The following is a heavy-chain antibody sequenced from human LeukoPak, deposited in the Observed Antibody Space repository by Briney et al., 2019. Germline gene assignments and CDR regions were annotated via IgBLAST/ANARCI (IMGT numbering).Heavy chain of an antibody. V-gene: IGHV3-20*04. D-gene: IGHD4-17*01. CDR2: INWNGGST. J-gene: IGHJ4*02. CDR3: AGDYYGDSYFNY. Sequence: GGSLRLSCAAPGFTFDYYCMSWVRQAPGEGLEWVSDINWNGGSTSYADSVKGRFTISRDNAKNSLYLQMNSLRAEDTALYYCAGDYYGDSYFNYWGQGTLVTVSS. CDR1: GFTFDYYC.